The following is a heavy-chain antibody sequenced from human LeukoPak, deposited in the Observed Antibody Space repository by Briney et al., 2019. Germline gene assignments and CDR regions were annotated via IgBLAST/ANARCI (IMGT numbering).Heavy chain of an antibody. Sequence: SETLSLTCTVSGGSISSYYWSWIRQPPGKGLEWIGYIYYSGSATYNPSLKSRVTISLNTSTNQFSLKLSSVTAADTALYYCAGRSRSAWYYNYWGQGTLVIVSS. CDR3: AGRSRSAWYYNY. J-gene: IGHJ4*02. CDR2: IYYSGSA. D-gene: IGHD6-19*01. CDR1: GGSISSYY. V-gene: IGHV4-59*01.